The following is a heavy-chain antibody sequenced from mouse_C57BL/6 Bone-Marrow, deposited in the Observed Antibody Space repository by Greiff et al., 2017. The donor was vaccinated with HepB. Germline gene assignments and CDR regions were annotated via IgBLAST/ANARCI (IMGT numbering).Heavy chain of an antibody. CDR3: ARAKAWFAY. J-gene: IGHJ3*01. CDR1: GFTFSSYG. CDR2: ISSGGSYT. Sequence: EVQLQESGGDLVKPGGSLKLSCAASGFTFSSYGMSWVRQTPDKRLEWVATISSGGSYTYYPDSVKGRFTISRDNAKNTLYLQMSSLKSEDTAMYYCARAKAWFAYWGQGTLVTVSA. V-gene: IGHV5-6*01.